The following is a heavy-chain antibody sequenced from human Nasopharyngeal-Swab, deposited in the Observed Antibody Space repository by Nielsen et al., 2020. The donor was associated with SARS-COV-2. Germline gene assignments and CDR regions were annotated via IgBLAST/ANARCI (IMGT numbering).Heavy chain of an antibody. V-gene: IGHV1-69*13. J-gene: IGHJ6*03. CDR1: GGTLSSYA. Sequence: SVKVSCKASGGTLSSYAISWVRQAPGQGLEWMGGIIPIFGTANYAQKFQGRVTITADESTSTAYMGLSSLRSEDTAVYYCARDFGSGWLDYYYYYMDVWGKGTTVTVSS. CDR2: IIPIFGTA. D-gene: IGHD6-19*01. CDR3: ARDFGSGWLDYYYYYMDV.